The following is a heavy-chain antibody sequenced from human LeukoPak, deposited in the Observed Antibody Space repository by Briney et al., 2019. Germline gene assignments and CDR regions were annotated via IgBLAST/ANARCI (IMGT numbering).Heavy chain of an antibody. CDR3: IPHNSHWFDP. V-gene: IGHV3-66*03. CDR2: IYSDNT. Sequence: PGGSLRLSCTVSGFTVSSNSMSWVRQAPGKGLEWVSFIYSDNTHYSDSVKGRFTISRDNSKNTLYLQMNSLRAEDTAVYYVIPHNSHWFDPWGQGTLVTVSS. D-gene: IGHD5-24*01. CDR1: GFTVSSNS. J-gene: IGHJ5*02.